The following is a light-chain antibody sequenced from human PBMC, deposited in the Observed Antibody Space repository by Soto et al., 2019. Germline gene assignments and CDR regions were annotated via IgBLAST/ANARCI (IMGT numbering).Light chain of an antibody. CDR3: VLYMGSGISL. J-gene: IGLJ3*02. Sequence: QAVVTQEPSFSVSPGRTVTLTCGLSSGSVSTSYYPSWYQQTPGQAPRTLIYSTNTRSSGVPDRFSGSILGNKAALTITGAQADVESDYYCVLYMGSGISLFGGGTKLTVL. V-gene: IGLV8-61*01. CDR1: SGSVSTSYY. CDR2: STN.